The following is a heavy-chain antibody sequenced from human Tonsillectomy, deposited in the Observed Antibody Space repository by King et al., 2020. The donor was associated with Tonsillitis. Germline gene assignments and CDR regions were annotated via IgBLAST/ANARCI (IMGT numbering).Heavy chain of an antibody. V-gene: IGHV3-21*01. CDR3: ASAVFELELHYYYYMDV. CDR2: ISSGSSYI. D-gene: IGHD1-7*01. Sequence: VQLVESGGGLVKPGGSLRLSCAASGFTFSTYSMNWVRQAPGKGLEWVSSISSGSSYIYYADSVKGRFTVSRDNAKNSLYLQMNSLRAEDTAVYYCASAVFELELHYYYYMDVWGKGTTVTVSS. CDR1: GFTFSTYS. J-gene: IGHJ6*03.